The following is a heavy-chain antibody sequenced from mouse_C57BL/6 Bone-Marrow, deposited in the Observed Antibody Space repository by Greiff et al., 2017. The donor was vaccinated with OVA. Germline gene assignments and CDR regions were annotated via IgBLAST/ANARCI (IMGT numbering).Heavy chain of an antibody. CDR2: INPNYGTT. Sequence: EVQLQQSGPELVKPGASVKISCKASGYSFTDYNMNWVKQSNGKSLEWIGVINPNYGTTSYNQKFKGKATLTVDQSSSTAYMQLNSLTSEDSAVYYCAIVYNSNYPYAMDYWGQGTSVTVSS. CDR1: GYSFTDYN. V-gene: IGHV1-39*01. CDR3: AIVYNSNYPYAMDY. J-gene: IGHJ4*01. D-gene: IGHD2-5*01.